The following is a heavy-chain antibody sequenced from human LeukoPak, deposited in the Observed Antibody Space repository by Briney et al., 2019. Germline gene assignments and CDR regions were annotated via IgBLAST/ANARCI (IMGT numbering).Heavy chain of an antibody. Sequence: PSETLSLTCAVYGGSFSCYYWSWIRQPPGKGLEWIGEINHSGSTNYNPSLKSRVTISVDTSKNQFSLKLSSVTAADTAVYYCARGRLRAALDYWGQGTPVTVSS. D-gene: IGHD6-13*01. CDR2: INHSGST. V-gene: IGHV4-34*01. CDR3: ARGRLRAALDY. J-gene: IGHJ4*02. CDR1: GGSFSCYY.